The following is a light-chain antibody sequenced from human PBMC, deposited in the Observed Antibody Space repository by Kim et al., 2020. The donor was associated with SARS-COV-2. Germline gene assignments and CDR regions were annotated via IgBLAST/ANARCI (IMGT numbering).Light chain of an antibody. CDR3: QQRSNWWT. CDR2: EAS. V-gene: IGKV3-11*01. Sequence: SLSPGERATLSCRASQSVSSYLAWYQQKPGQAPRLLIYEASNRATGIPARFSGSGSGTDFTLTISSLEPEDFAVYYCQQRSNWWTFGQGTKVDIK. J-gene: IGKJ1*01. CDR1: QSVSSY.